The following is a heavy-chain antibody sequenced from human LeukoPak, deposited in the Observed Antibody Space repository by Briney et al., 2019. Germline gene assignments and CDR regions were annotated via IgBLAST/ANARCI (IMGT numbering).Heavy chain of an antibody. D-gene: IGHD4-23*01. CDR1: DGSITNYIYH. Sequence: ASETLSLTCIVFDGSITNYIYHWAWIRQPPGKGLECIGTIYYSGSTSYNPSLKSRVTISADTSKNQFSLKLSSVTAADTAMYYCARYKTTVVLGAFDVWGQGTMVTVSS. CDR3: ARYKTTVVLGAFDV. CDR2: IYYSGST. V-gene: IGHV4-39*07. J-gene: IGHJ3*01.